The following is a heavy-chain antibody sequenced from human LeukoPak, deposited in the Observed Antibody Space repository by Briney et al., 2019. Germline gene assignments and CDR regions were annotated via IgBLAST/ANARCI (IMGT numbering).Heavy chain of an antibody. V-gene: IGHV3-74*01. CDR2: INGDGSGT. D-gene: IGHD1-14*01. CDR3: ARDRNYAMDV. CDR1: GFTFSTYW. Sequence: QPGGSLRLSCAASGFTFSTYWMHWVRQAPGKGLVWVSRINGDGSGTSYADSVKGRLTISRDNAKNTLYLEMNSLRAEDTAVYYCARDRNYAMDVWGQGTTVTVSS. J-gene: IGHJ6*02.